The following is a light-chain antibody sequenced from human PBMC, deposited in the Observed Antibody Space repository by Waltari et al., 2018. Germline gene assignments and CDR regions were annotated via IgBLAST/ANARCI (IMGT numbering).Light chain of an antibody. CDR1: SSDVGGYNY. CDR2: DVS. CDR3: SSYTSSSTLNWV. J-gene: IGLJ3*02. V-gene: IGLV2-14*01. Sequence: QSALTQPASVSGSPGQSITIPCTGTSSDVGGYNYVSWSQQHPGKAPKLMIYDVSKRPSGVSNRFSGSKSGNTASLTISGLQAEDEADYYCSSYTSSSTLNWVFGGGTKLAVL.